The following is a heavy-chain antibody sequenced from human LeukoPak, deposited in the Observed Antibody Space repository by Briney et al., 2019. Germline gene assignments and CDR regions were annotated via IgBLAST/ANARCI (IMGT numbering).Heavy chain of an antibody. V-gene: IGHV5-51*01. D-gene: IGHD3-10*01. CDR2: IYPGDSDT. J-gene: IGHJ4*02. CDR3: AKLRDGRAFGAIDY. CDR1: GYSFANYW. Sequence: GESLKISCKGSGYSFANYWIGWVRHMPGKGLEWMGIIYPGDSDTRYSPSFQAQVTISADKSLTTAYLQWSNLRASDTAMYFCAKLRDGRAFGAIDYWGQGTLVTVSS.